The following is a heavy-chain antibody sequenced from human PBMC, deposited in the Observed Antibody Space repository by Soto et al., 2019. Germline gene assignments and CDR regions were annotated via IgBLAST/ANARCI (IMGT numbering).Heavy chain of an antibody. CDR1: GFTFSSYG. CDR3: AKDRWVRQLRSYFDY. J-gene: IGHJ4*02. V-gene: IGHV3-30*18. D-gene: IGHD4-17*01. Sequence: QVQLVESGGGVVQPGRSLRLSCAASGFTFSSYGMHWIRQAPGKGLEWVAFISYDGINKYYADSVKGRFTISRDNSKNTLYLQMCCLRAEETAVYYCAKDRWVRQLRSYFDYWGQGTLVTVSS. CDR2: ISYDGINK.